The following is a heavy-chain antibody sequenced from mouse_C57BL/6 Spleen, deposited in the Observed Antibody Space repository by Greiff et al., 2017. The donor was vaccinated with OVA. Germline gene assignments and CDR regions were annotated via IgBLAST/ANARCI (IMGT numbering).Heavy chain of an antibody. CDR1: GYTFTSYW. CDR3: ARLTTVVATEGYFDY. D-gene: IGHD1-1*01. CDR2: IHPNSGST. Sequence: QVQLQQPGAELVKPGASVKLSCKASGYTFTSYWMHWVKQRPGQGLEWIGMIHPNSGSTNYDEKFKSKATLTVDKSSSTAYMQLSSLTSEDSAVYYCARLTTVVATEGYFDYWGQGTTLTVSS. V-gene: IGHV1-64*01. J-gene: IGHJ2*01.